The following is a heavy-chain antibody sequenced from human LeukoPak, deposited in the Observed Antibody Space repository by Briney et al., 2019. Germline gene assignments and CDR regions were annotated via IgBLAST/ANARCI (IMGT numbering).Heavy chain of an antibody. Sequence: GGSLRLSCAASGFTFDDYGMSWVRQVPGKGLEWVSGINWNGGSTEYADSVKGRFTISRDNVKNFLYLQMNSLRAEDTALYHCARYLGNTYGGGNDYWGQGTQVTVSS. CDR1: GFTFDDYG. V-gene: IGHV3-20*01. CDR3: ARYLGNTYGGGNDY. CDR2: INWNGGST. J-gene: IGHJ4*02. D-gene: IGHD5-18*01.